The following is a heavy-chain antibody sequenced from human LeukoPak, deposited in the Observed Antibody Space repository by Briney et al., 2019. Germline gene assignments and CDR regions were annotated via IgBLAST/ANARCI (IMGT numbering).Heavy chain of an antibody. Sequence: GGSLRLSCAASGFTFSSYGMHWVRQAPGKGLKWVAVIWNDGSNKYYADSVKGRFTISRDNSKDTLYLQMNSLRAEDTALYYCARDTRGGLYYYYGMDVWGQGTTVTVSS. CDR3: ARDTRGGLYYYYGMDV. V-gene: IGHV3-33*01. D-gene: IGHD4-23*01. J-gene: IGHJ6*02. CDR1: GFTFSSYG. CDR2: IWNDGSNK.